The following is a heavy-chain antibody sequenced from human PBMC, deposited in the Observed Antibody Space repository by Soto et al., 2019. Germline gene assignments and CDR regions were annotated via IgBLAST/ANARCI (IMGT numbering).Heavy chain of an antibody. CDR1: GSSISGDYY. CDR3: AGSSLYGMDV. V-gene: IGHV4-30-4*08. Sequence: PSETLSLTCSVSGSSISGDYYWTWIRQSPKKGLEWIGYIYYSGSSYSNPALQSRLSMSLETSKNQFSLKVGFVTAAHTPVHYFAGSSLYGMDVSGEGTRSPSAQ. CDR2: IYYSGSS. D-gene: IGHD3-10*01. J-gene: IGHJ6*01.